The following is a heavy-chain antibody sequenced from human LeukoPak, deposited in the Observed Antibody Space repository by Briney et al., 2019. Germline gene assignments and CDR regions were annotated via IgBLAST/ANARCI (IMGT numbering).Heavy chain of an antibody. V-gene: IGHV3-11*01. Sequence: PGGSLRLSCAASGFTFSDYYMSWIRQAPGKGLEWVSYISSSGSTIYYADSVKGRFTISRDNSKNTLYLQMNSLRAEDTAVYYCAKDRPSLYYDFWSGYYTRGTLFDYWGQGTLVTVSS. J-gene: IGHJ4*02. CDR1: GFTFSDYY. D-gene: IGHD3-3*01. CDR2: ISSSGSTI. CDR3: AKDRPSLYYDFWSGYYTRGTLFDY.